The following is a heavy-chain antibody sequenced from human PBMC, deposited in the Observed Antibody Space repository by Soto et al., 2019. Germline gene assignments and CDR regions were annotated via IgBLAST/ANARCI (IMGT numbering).Heavy chain of an antibody. J-gene: IGHJ4*02. Sequence: GGSLRLSCAASGFTFSSYAMSWVRQAPGKGLEWVSAISGSGGSTYYADSVKGRFTISRDNSKNTLCLQMNSLRAEDTAVYYCAKSYDFWSGYYLPCDYWGQGTLVTVSS. CDR3: AKSYDFWSGYYLPCDY. V-gene: IGHV3-23*01. CDR2: ISGSGGST. D-gene: IGHD3-3*01. CDR1: GFTFSSYA.